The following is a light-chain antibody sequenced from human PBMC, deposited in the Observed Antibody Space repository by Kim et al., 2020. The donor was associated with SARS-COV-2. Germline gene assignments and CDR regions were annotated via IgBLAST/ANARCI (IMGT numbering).Light chain of an antibody. CDR1: STNIGSNI. CDR3: AAWDYSLNGHV. Sequence: QSVLTQPPSVSETPGQRVTISCSGSSTNIGSNIVNWYQQLPGTAPKVLIYTNNQRPSGVPDRFSGSKSGTSASLAISGLQSEDEADYYCAAWDYSLNGHVFGTGTKVTVL. V-gene: IGLV1-44*01. J-gene: IGLJ1*01. CDR2: TNN.